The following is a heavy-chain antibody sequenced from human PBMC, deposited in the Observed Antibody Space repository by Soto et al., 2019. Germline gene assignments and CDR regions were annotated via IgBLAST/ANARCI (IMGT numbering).Heavy chain of an antibody. CDR3: LRGLSAMAHFDY. CDR2: ISWNSAII. V-gene: IGHV3-9*01. Sequence: EVQLVESGGGLVQPGRSLRLSCATSGFTFDDYAMHWVRQAPGKGLEWVSVISWNSAIIGHADSVKGRFTISRENAKNSLYLQLSNLRPEDTALYYCLRGLSAMAHFDYWGQGTLVNVSS. CDR1: GFTFDDYA. J-gene: IGHJ4*02. D-gene: IGHD4-17*01.